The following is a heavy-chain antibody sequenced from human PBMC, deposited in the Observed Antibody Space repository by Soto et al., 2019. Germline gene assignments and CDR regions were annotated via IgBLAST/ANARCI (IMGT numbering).Heavy chain of an antibody. V-gene: IGHV3-30*18. CDR3: AKDGLRYFDWVNPYYYYGMDV. Sequence: QVQLVESGGGVVQPGRSLRLSCAASGFTFSSYGMHWVRQAPGKGLEWVAVISYDGSNKYYADSVKGRFTISRDNSKNTLYLQMNSLKAEDTAVYDCAKDGLRYFDWVNPYYYYGMDVWGQGTTVTVSS. J-gene: IGHJ6*02. D-gene: IGHD3-9*01. CDR2: ISYDGSNK. CDR1: GFTFSSYG.